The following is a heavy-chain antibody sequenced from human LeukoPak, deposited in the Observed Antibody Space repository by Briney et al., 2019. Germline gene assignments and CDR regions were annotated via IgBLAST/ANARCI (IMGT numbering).Heavy chain of an antibody. D-gene: IGHD1-26*01. Sequence: TGGSLRLSCADSGFTFSSHWMSWVRQAPGKGLEWVANIKQDGSEIYYLDSVKGRFTISRDNAKNSLYLQMNSLRVEDTAVYYCAKHAQFGATLDYWGQGTLVTVSS. J-gene: IGHJ4*02. V-gene: IGHV3-7*03. CDR2: IKQDGSEI. CDR1: GFTFSSHW. CDR3: AKHAQFGATLDY.